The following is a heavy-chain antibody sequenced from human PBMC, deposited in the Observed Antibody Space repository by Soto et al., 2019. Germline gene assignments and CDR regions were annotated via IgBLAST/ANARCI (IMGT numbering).Heavy chain of an antibody. CDR2: ISAYNGNT. Sequence: QVRLVLSGDELKKPGASMKVSCKASGYAFSDHGISWVRQAPGQGLEWIGWISAYNGNTNYAQKFQGRVTVTTDASTATAYMEVRSLTSDDTAVYYCARDHRYSNSFFDSWSQGTLITVSS. V-gene: IGHV1-18*04. J-gene: IGHJ4*02. CDR1: GYAFSDHG. CDR3: ARDHRYSNSFFDS. D-gene: IGHD5-12*01.